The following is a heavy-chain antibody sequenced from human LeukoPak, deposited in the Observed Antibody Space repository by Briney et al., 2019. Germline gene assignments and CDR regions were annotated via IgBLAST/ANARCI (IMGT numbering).Heavy chain of an antibody. CDR2: IYDSGSA. Sequence: SETLSLTCTVSGVSINSHYWSWIRQPPGKGLEWIGFIYDSGSANYKSSLMSRVTMTVDTSKNQFSLKLNSVSAADTAVYYCARVLQNYYHMDVWGKGTTVTVSS. J-gene: IGHJ6*03. D-gene: IGHD3-3*01. CDR3: ARVLQNYYHMDV. CDR1: GVSINSHY. V-gene: IGHV4-59*11.